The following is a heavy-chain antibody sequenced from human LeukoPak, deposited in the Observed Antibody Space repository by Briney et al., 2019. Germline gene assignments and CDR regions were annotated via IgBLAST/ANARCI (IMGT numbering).Heavy chain of an antibody. CDR3: ARDLFPTYYYDSSGST. J-gene: IGHJ4*02. CDR2: IYTSGST. Sequence: SETLSLTCTVSGGSLSSYYWSWIRQPAGKGLEWIGRIYTSGSTNYNPSLKSRVTMSVDTSKNQFSLKLSSVTAADTAVYYCARDLFPTYYYDSSGSTWGQGTLVTVSS. CDR1: GGSLSSYY. D-gene: IGHD3-22*01. V-gene: IGHV4-4*07.